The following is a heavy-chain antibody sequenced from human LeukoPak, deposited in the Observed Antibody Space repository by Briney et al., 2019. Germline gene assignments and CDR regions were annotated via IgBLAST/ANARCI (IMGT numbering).Heavy chain of an antibody. D-gene: IGHD3-3*01. Sequence: GGSLRLSCAASGFAFSSYGMHWVRQAPGKGLEGVAVIWYDGSNKYYADSVKGRFTISRDNSKNTLYLQMNSLRAEDTAVYYCAKDTRITIFGVVNNWFDPWGQGTLVTVSS. CDR2: IWYDGSNK. CDR1: GFAFSSYG. V-gene: IGHV3-33*06. CDR3: AKDTRITIFGVVNNWFDP. J-gene: IGHJ5*02.